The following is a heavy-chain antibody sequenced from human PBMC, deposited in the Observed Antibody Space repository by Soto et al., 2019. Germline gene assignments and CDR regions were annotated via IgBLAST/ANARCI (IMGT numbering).Heavy chain of an antibody. Sequence: QVRLQESGPGLVKPSQTLSLTCTVSGYSISSGDYYWSWIRQPPGKGLEWIGNIYFTGSTYSNPSLKSPVSISVDTSKNQFSLKLSSVTAADTAVYYCARGGSSSWQGVYWFDPWGQGTLVTVSS. D-gene: IGHD6-13*01. V-gene: IGHV4-30-4*01. CDR1: GYSISSGDYY. J-gene: IGHJ5*02. CDR3: ARGGSSSWQGVYWFDP. CDR2: IYFTGST.